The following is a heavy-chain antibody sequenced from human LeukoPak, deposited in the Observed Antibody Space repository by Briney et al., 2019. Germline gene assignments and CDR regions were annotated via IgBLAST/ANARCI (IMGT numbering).Heavy chain of an antibody. CDR3: AKDPPLFDHYYGIDV. V-gene: IGHV3-43*02. J-gene: IGHJ6*02. CDR1: GHNLDAYA. D-gene: IGHD3-9*01. CDR2: NSGCDTIT. Sequence: GGSLRLSCAASGHNLDAYAMHRVRQATGKGLGWVPLNSGCDTITYYADSVKSRFTISRDNSKNSLFLEKHSLRSEDNALYYCAKDPPLFDHYYGIDVWGQGPRVTVSS.